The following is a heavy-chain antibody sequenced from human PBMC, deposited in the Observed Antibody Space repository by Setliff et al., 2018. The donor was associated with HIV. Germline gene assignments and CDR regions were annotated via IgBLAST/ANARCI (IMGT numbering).Heavy chain of an antibody. CDR1: GYTFTGYY. V-gene: IGHV1-2*02. Sequence: ASVKVSCKASGYTFTGYYMHWVRQAPGQGLEWMGWINPNSGGTDYAQKFQGRVTMTRDTSISTAYMELSRLRSDDTAVYYCARDGDYGGDSFDNWGQGTLVTVSS. J-gene: IGHJ4*02. D-gene: IGHD4-17*01. CDR3: ARDGDYGGDSFDN. CDR2: INPNSGGT.